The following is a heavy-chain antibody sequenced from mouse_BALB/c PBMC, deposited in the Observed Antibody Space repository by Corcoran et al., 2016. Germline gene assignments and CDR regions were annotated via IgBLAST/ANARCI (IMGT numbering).Heavy chain of an antibody. J-gene: IGHJ4*01. Sequence: EVQLQQPAAELVKPGASVKLSCTASGFNIKDTYMHWVKQRPEQGLEWIGRIDPANGNTKYDPKFQGKATITADTSSNTAYLQLSSLTSEDTAVYYCAYYGSSYAMDYWGQGTSVTVSS. D-gene: IGHD1-1*01. V-gene: IGHV14-3*02. CDR2: IDPANGNT. CDR3: AYYGSSYAMDY. CDR1: GFNIKDTY.